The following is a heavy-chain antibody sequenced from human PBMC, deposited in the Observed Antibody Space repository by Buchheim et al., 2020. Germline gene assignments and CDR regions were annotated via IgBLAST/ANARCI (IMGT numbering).Heavy chain of an antibody. CDR3: ARQVVAAAIQGRDAFDI. CDR2: IYPADSDT. J-gene: IGHJ3*02. CDR1: GHNFSNFW. Sequence: EVQLVQSGAEVKKPGESLKIPCQGSGHNFSNFWIGWVRQMPGKGLEWIGIIYPADSDTRYSPSFQGQVTISADKSISTTYLQWSSLKASDSAMYYCARQVVAAAIQGRDAFDIWGQGT. V-gene: IGHV5-51*01. D-gene: IGHD2-2*02.